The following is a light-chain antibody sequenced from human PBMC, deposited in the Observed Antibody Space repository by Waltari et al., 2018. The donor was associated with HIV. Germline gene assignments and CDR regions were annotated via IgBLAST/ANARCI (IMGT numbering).Light chain of an antibody. CDR3: LVSYTGTWV. CDR1: TAAVNRGHS. CDR2: DAN. Sequence: QAVVTQEPSLTVSPGDTVTLTCGSTTAAVNRGHSPFWVQQRPGQAPRTLIFDANKKHSWTPARFSGSLLGGKAALTLSGAQPEDEADYYCLVSYTGTWVFGGGTKVTVL. V-gene: IGLV7-46*01. J-gene: IGLJ3*02.